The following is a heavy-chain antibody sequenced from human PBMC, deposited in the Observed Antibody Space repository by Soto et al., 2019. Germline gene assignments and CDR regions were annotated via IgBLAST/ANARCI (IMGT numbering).Heavy chain of an antibody. V-gene: IGHV3-23*01. Sequence: EVQLLESGGGLVQPGGSLRLTCAGCGFNFNYYGMRWVLQAPGKGLEWVSIVTGNGDITYYTDSVKGRFTTYRDNAENLVWLQMNSLRVEDTALYYCATSHYGERDWGQGNLGNVSS. J-gene: IGHJ4*02. CDR1: GFNFNYYG. CDR2: VTGNGDIT. CDR3: ATSHYGERD. D-gene: IGHD4-17*01.